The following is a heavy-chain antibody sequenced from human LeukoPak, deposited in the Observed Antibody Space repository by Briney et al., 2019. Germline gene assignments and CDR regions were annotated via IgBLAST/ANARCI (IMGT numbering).Heavy chain of an antibody. J-gene: IGHJ4*02. V-gene: IGHV3-23*01. D-gene: IGHD3-10*01. CDR1: GFTFSSYE. Sequence: GGSLRLSCAASGFTFSSYEMNWVRQAPGKGLEWVSAISGSGGSTYYADSVKGRFTISRDNSKNTLYLQMNSLRAEDTAVYYCAKDRNLGYYGSGSYYFYWGQGTLVTVSS. CDR3: AKDRNLGYYGSGSYYFY. CDR2: ISGSGGST.